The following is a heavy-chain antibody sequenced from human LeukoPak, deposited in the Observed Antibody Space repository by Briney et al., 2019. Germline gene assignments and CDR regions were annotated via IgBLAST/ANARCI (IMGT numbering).Heavy chain of an antibody. D-gene: IGHD3-3*01. CDR1: GGSXSSYY. J-gene: IGHJ4*02. CDR3: ARHYTIFGVVTSYYFDY. V-gene: IGHV4-59*08. Sequence: ETLSLTCXVSGGSXSSYYWSWIRQPPGRGLEWIGYIYYSGSTNYNPSLKSRVTISVDTSKNQFSLKLSSVTAADTAVYYCARHYTIFGVVTSYYFDYWGQGTLVTVSS. CDR2: IYYSGST.